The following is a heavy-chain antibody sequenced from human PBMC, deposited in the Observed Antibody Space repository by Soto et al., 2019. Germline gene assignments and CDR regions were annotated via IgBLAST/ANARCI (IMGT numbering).Heavy chain of an antibody. CDR2: IYYSGST. CDR1: GGSISSGDYY. D-gene: IGHD3-3*01. J-gene: IGHJ4*02. CDR3: ARARVDYDFWSGFYKPYYFDY. Sequence: PSETLSLTCTVSGGSISSGDYYWSWIRQPPGKGLEWIGYIYYSGSTYYNPSLKSRVTISVDTSKNQFSLKLSSVTAADTAVYYCARARVDYDFWSGFYKPYYFDYWGQGTLVTVSS. V-gene: IGHV4-30-4*01.